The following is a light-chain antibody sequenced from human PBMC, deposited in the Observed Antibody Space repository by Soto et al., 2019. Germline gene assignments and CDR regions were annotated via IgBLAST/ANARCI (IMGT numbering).Light chain of an antibody. V-gene: IGKV1D-13*01. CDR3: PQFNNYPR. Sequence: AIQLTQSPSSLSASVVDRVTITCRASQGISSALAWYQQKPGKAPKLLIYDASSLQSGVTSRFSGSGSGTDFTLTVNSLPPEYFATSYFPQFNNYPRFGGGTKVEIK. CDR1: QGISSA. J-gene: IGKJ4*01. CDR2: DAS.